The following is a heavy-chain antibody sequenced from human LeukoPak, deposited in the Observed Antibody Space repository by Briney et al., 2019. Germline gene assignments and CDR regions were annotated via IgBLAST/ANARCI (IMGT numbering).Heavy chain of an antibody. D-gene: IGHD5-18*01. CDR3: AREGTWIQLWRNLDSRWFDP. J-gene: IGHJ5*02. CDR2: INHSGST. V-gene: IGHV4-34*01. CDR1: GGSFSGYY. Sequence: SETLSLTCAVYGGSFSGYYWSWIRQPPGKGLEWIGEINHSGSTKNNPSLKSRVTISVDTSKNQFSLKLSSVTAADTAVYYCAREGTWIQLWRNLDSRWFDPWGQGTLVTVSS.